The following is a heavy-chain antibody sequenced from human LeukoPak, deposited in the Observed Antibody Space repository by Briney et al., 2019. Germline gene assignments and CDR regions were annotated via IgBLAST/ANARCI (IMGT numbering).Heavy chain of an antibody. CDR2: IKSKTYGGTI. J-gene: IGHJ6*03. CDR3: ATDDYMDV. V-gene: IGHV3-15*01. CDR1: GFTFSSYA. Sequence: GGSLRLSCAASGFTFSSYAMSWVRQAPGKGLEWVGRIKSKTYGGTIDYAAPVKGRFTISRDDSKNTMYLQMNSLKAEDTGVYYCATDDYMDVWGKGTSVTVSS.